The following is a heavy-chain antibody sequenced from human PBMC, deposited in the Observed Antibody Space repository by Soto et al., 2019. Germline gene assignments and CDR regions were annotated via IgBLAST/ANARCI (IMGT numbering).Heavy chain of an antibody. V-gene: IGHV1-46*03. CDR2: INPSGDST. D-gene: IGHD2-2*01. CDR3: TSRVVVPAADYYYYYGMDV. Sequence: ASVKVSCKASGYTFTSYYIHWVRQAPGQGLEWMGIINPSGDSTTYAQKFQGRVTMTRDTSTSTVYTAYLQMNSLKTEDTAVYYCTSRVVVPAADYYYYYGMDVWGQGTTVTVSS. CDR1: GYTFTSYY. J-gene: IGHJ6*02.